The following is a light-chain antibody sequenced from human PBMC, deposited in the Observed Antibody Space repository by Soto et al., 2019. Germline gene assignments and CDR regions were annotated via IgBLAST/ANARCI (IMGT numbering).Light chain of an antibody. Sequence: QSVLTQPPSASGTPGQRVTISCSGSSSNVGTNTVHWYQHLPGTAPKLLIYGNNQRPSGVPDRFSGSKSGNTASLTVSGLQAEDEADYYCSSYAGSNNLIFGGGTKLTVL. CDR3: SSYAGSNNLI. V-gene: IGLV1-44*01. CDR2: GNN. CDR1: SSNVGTNT. J-gene: IGLJ2*01.